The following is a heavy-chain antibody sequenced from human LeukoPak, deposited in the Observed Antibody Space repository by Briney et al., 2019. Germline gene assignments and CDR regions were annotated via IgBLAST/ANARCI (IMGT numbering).Heavy chain of an antibody. J-gene: IGHJ3*01. CDR2: ISAYNGST. D-gene: IGHD3-3*01. Sequence: ASVKVSCKASGYTFTSYGISWVRQAPGRGLEWMGWISAYNGSTNYAQKLQGRVTMTTDTSTSTAYMELRSLRSDDTAVYYCAQGDSYYDFLLSVWGQGTMVTVSS. CDR1: GYTFTSYG. V-gene: IGHV1-18*01. CDR3: AQGDSYYDFLLSV.